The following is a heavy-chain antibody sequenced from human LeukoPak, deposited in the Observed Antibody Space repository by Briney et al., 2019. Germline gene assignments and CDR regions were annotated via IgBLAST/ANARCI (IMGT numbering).Heavy chain of an antibody. J-gene: IGHJ4*02. CDR2: MKEDGSER. V-gene: IGHV3-7*01. CDR3: ARNRFAVPEY. Sequence: GGSLRLSCAASGFTFSDYWMSWVRQAPGKGLECVATMKEDGSERYFVDSMEGRLTISRDNAKNSVYLQMNSLRAKDTAVYFCARNRFAVPEYWGRGTLVTVSS. CDR1: GFTFSDYW. D-gene: IGHD1-14*01.